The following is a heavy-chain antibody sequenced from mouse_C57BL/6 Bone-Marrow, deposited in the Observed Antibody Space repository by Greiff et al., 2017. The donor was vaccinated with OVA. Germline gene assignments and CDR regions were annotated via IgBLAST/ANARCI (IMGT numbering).Heavy chain of an antibody. Sequence: VQLQQSGTVLARPGASVKMSCKTSGYTFTSYWMHWVKQRPGQGLEWIGAIYPGNSDTSYNQKFKGKAKLTAVTSASTAYMELSSLTNEDSAVYYCTRLVPQAYYFDYWGQGTTLTVSS. CDR3: TRLVPQAYYFDY. CDR2: IYPGNSDT. J-gene: IGHJ2*01. CDR1: GYTFTSYW. V-gene: IGHV1-5*01. D-gene: IGHD3-2*02.